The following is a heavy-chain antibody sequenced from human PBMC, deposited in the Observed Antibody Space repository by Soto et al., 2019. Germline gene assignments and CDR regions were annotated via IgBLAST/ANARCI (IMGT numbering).Heavy chain of an antibody. Sequence: GGSLRLSCVASGLTLSSFGMNWVRQAPGKGLEWVAYISSSSSAIYYAGSVKGRFTISRDNAKNSLYLQINSLTDEDTAVYYCATGFSAMAAAYWGQGTLVTVSS. CDR2: ISSSSSAI. V-gene: IGHV3-48*02. D-gene: IGHD6-13*01. CDR1: GLTLSSFG. CDR3: ATGFSAMAAAY. J-gene: IGHJ4*02.